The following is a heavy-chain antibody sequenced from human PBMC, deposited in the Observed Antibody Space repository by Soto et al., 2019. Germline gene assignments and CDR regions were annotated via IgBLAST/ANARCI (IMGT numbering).Heavy chain of an antibody. CDR2: ISSSGSTI. CDR3: ARESPGIILGGVVY. Sequence: PGGSLRLSCAASGFTFSSYEMNWVRQAPGKGLEWVSYISSSGSTIYYADSVKGRFTISRDNAKNSLYLQMNSLRAEDTAVYYCARESPGIILGGVVYWGQGTLVTVSS. D-gene: IGHD3-16*01. CDR1: GFTFSSYE. V-gene: IGHV3-48*03. J-gene: IGHJ4*02.